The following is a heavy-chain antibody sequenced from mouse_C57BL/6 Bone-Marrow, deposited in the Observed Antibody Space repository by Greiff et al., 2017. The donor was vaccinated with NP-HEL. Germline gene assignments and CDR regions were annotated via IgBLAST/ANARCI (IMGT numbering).Heavy chain of an antibody. Sequence: QVQLQQPGTELVKPGASVKLSCKASGYTFTSYWMHWVKQRPGQGLEWIGNINPSNGGTNYNEKFKSKATLTVDKSSSTAYMQLSSLTSEDSAVYYGARFFITTVRFDYWGQGTTLTVSS. CDR1: GYTFTSYW. V-gene: IGHV1-53*01. CDR2: INPSNGGT. CDR3: ARFFITTVRFDY. J-gene: IGHJ2*01. D-gene: IGHD1-2*01.